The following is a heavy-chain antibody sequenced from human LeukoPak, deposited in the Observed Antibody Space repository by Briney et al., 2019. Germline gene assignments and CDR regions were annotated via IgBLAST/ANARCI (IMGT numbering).Heavy chain of an antibody. J-gene: IGHJ3*02. CDR2: LNGDGSST. CDR1: GFSFSSYG. V-gene: IGHV3-74*01. CDR3: ARERWKSEAFDI. Sequence: GGSLRLSCAASGFSFSSYGMHWVHQAPGKGLVWVSRLNGDGSSTYYVDSVRGRLTISRDNTKNTLYLHMNSLRAEDTAVYYSARERWKSEAFDIWGQGTVVSVSS. D-gene: IGHD4-23*01.